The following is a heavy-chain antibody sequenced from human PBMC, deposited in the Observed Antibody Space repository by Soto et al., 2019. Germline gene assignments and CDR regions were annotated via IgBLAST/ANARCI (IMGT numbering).Heavy chain of an antibody. CDR2: IIPIFGTA. D-gene: IGHD3-22*01. V-gene: IGHV1-69*13. Sequence: SVKVSCKASGGTFSSYAISWVRQAPGQGLEWMGGIIPIFGTANYAQKFQGRVTITADESTSTAYMELSSLRSEDTAVYYCARVFDYYDSSGYYPGPFDYWGQGTLVTVSS. CDR1: GGTFSSYA. CDR3: ARVFDYYDSSGYYPGPFDY. J-gene: IGHJ4*02.